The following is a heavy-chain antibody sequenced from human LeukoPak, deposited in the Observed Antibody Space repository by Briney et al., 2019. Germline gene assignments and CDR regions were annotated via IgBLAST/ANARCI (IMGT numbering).Heavy chain of an antibody. Sequence: SETLSLTCTVSGGSISSSSYYWGWIRQPPGKGLEWIGSIYYSGSTYYNPSLKSRVTISVDTSKNQFSLKLSFVTAADTAVYYCARNVDTTMVSVNWYFDLWGRGALVTVSS. CDR2: IYYSGST. V-gene: IGHV4-39*07. CDR3: ARNVDTTMVSVNWYFDL. J-gene: IGHJ2*01. D-gene: IGHD5-18*01. CDR1: GGSISSSSYY.